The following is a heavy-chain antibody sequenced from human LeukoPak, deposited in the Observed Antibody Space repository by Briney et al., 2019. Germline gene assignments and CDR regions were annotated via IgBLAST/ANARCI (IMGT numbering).Heavy chain of an antibody. J-gene: IGHJ6*03. Sequence: GGSLRLSCVVSGFTFSDHYMSWIRQAPGKGLEWISYIGRSGSPIHYADSVKGRFTVSRDNAKNSLYLKMNSLRAEDTAVYYCAKGHGWEASYYYYYMDVWGKGTTVTISS. V-gene: IGHV3-11*04. CDR1: GFTFSDHY. CDR3: AKGHGWEASYYYYYMDV. CDR2: IGRSGSPI. D-gene: IGHD1-26*01.